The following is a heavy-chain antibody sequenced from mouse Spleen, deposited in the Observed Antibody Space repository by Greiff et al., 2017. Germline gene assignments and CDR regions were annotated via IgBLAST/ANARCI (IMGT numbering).Heavy chain of an antibody. J-gene: IGHJ2*01. CDR2: ISNGGGST. Sequence: DVMLVESGGGLVQPGGSLKLSCAASGFTFSSYTMSWVRQTPEKRLEWVAYISNGGGSTYYPDTVKGRFTISRDNAKNTLYLQMSSLKSEDTAMYYCARRKDRDYGIFDYWGQGTTLTVSS. CDR1: GFTFSSYT. D-gene: IGHD1-2*01. V-gene: IGHV5-12-2*01. CDR3: ARRKDRDYGIFDY.